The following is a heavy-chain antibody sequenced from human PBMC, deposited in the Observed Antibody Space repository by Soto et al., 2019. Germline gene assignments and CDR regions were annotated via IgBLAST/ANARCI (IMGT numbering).Heavy chain of an antibody. J-gene: IGHJ4*02. V-gene: IGHV3-15*01. D-gene: IGHD6-19*01. CDR1: GFTFSNAW. CDR3: TTVRQGIAVAPKYYFDY. CDR2: IKSKTDGGTT. Sequence: LRLSCAASGFTFSNAWMSWVRQAPGKGLEWVGRIKSKTDGGTTDYAAPVKGRFTISRDGSKNTLYLQMNSLKTEDTAVYYCTTVRQGIAVAPKYYFDYWGQGTLVTVSS.